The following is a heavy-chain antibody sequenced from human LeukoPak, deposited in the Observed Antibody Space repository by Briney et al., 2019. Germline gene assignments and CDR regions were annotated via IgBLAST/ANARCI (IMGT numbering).Heavy chain of an antibody. J-gene: IGHJ4*02. CDR2: INPSSGGS. D-gene: IGHD1-14*01. CDR3: STITEDWEKNY. Sequence: ASVKVSCKASGYTSTGYSIHWVRQAPGQGLEWMGWINPSSGGSMYAQEFQGRVTMTRDTSVSTAYLELSRPRYDDTALYYCSTITEDWEKNYWGQGTLVTVSS. V-gene: IGHV1-2*02. CDR1: GYTSTGYS.